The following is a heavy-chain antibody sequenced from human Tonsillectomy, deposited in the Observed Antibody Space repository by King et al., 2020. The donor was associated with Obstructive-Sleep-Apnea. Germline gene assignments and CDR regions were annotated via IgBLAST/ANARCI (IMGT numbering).Heavy chain of an antibody. Sequence: VQLQESGPGLLKPSETLSLTCTFSGASISSYYWNWIRQPPGKGLEWIGYIYYIGRPNYNPSLKSRVTISVDMSKNQFSLKPSSVTAADTAIYYCARQVATGYFEYWGQGTLVTVSS. CDR2: IYYIGRP. V-gene: IGHV4-59*08. CDR1: GASISSYY. J-gene: IGHJ4*02. D-gene: IGHD5-12*01. CDR3: ARQVATGYFEY.